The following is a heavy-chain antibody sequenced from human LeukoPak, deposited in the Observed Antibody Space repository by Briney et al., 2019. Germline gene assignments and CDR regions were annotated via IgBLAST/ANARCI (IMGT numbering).Heavy chain of an antibody. Sequence: SETLSLTCTVSGNSISSGDNYWSWIRQPAGKGLEWIGRIYTSGSTNYNPSLKSRVTMSVDTSKNQFSLKLSSVTAADTAVYYCARALPLASSGWYFDYWGQGTLVTVSS. D-gene: IGHD6-19*01. CDR2: IYTSGST. CDR3: ARALPLASSGWYFDY. V-gene: IGHV4-61*02. J-gene: IGHJ4*02. CDR1: GNSISSGDNY.